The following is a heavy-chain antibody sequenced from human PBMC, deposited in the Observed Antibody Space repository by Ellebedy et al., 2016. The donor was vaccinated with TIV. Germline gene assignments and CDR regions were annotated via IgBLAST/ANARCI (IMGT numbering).Heavy chain of an antibody. CDR1: GYIFTNYY. D-gene: IGHD6-6*01. J-gene: IGHJ6*02. Sequence: AASVKVSCKASGYIFTNYYMHWVRQAPGQGLEWMGVIDPNYGTTSYAQKFQGRVTMTSDTSTSTVYMRLSSLRSDDTAVYYCAREDLLSSSSSDHHGVDVWGQGTTVTVSS. V-gene: IGHV1-46*01. CDR2: IDPNYGTT. CDR3: AREDLLSSSSSDHHGVDV.